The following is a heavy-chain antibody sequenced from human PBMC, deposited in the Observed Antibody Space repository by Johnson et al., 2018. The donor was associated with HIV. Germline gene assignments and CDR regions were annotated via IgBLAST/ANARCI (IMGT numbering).Heavy chain of an antibody. CDR2: ISSNGIGT. CDR1: GFTFSNFA. D-gene: IGHD3-10*01. J-gene: IGHJ3*02. Sequence: VQVVESGGGVVQPGGSLRLSCAASGFTFSNFAMHWVRQAPGKGLEYVSAISSNGIGTYYANSVDGRFTISRDNDKNTLYLEMGSLRVEDMAVYYCARSRGPMRKDAFDIWGQGTKVTVSS. CDR3: ARSRGPMRKDAFDI. V-gene: IGHV3-64*01.